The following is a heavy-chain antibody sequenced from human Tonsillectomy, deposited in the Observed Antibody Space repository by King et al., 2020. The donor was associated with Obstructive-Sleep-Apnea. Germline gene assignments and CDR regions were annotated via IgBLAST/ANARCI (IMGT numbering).Heavy chain of an antibody. CDR2: ISYDGRNK. V-gene: IGHV3-30*18. J-gene: IGHJ4*02. Sequence: VQLVESGGGVVQPGRSLRLSCAASGFSFSNYGIHWVRQAPAKGLEWVAVISYDGRNKYYADPVKGRFTISRDNSKNTLYLQMNSLRAEDTAVYYCAKGWPEYSYPDYWGQGTLVTVSS. CDR1: GFSFSNYG. D-gene: IGHD5-18*01. CDR3: AKGWPEYSYPDY.